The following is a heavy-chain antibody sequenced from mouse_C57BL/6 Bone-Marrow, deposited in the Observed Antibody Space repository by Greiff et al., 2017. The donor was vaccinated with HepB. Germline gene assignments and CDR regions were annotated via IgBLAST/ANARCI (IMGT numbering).Heavy chain of an antibody. CDR2: IWTGGGT. CDR3: ARDWYSNYNWYFDV. D-gene: IGHD2-5*01. Sequence: VMLVESGPGLVAPSQCLSITCTVSGFSLTSYAISWVRQPPGKGLEWLGVIWTGGGTNYNSALKSRLSISKDNSKSQVFLKMNSLQTDDTARYYCARDWYSNYNWYFDVWGTGTTVTVSS. V-gene: IGHV2-9-1*01. J-gene: IGHJ1*03. CDR1: GFSLTSYA.